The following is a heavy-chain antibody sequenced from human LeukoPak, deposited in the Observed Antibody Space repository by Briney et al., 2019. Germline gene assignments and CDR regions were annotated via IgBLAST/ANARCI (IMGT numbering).Heavy chain of an antibody. V-gene: IGHV3-30*07. CDR1: EVTFRIYG. D-gene: IGHD2-21*01. J-gene: IGHJ4*02. CDR2: ISDDGSFK. CDR3: ARAGNHLRNKSLKLLMRD. Sequence: GGSLRLSCAAPEVTFRIYGFHWVRQAPGKGPEWVTFISDDGSFKDYADSVKGRFTISRDNAKSTLYLQMSSLRVDDTATYYIARAGNHLRNKSLKLLMRDWGLGTLVTVSS.